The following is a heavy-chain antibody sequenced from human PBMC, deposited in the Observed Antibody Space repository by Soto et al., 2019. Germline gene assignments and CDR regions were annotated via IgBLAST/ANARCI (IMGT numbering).Heavy chain of an antibody. V-gene: IGHV4-34*01. D-gene: IGHD1-1*01. CDR1: GGFVSSGSYY. CDR2: MSHSGGT. CDR3: ARVERGTATTVVDAFDI. J-gene: IGHJ3*02. Sequence: QVQLQQWGAGLLKPSETLSLTCAVYGGFVSSGSYYWSWIRQPPGKGLEWIGEMSHSGGTHFNPSLKSRVTISVDTSKNQFYLKMDSVTAAETALYYCARVERGTATTVVDAFDIWGPGTMVTVSS.